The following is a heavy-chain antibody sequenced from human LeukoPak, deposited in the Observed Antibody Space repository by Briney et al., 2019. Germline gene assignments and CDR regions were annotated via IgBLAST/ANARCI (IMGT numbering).Heavy chain of an antibody. CDR2: IYPGDSDT. D-gene: IGHD5-18*01. CDR3: ARMDTSMITYFDY. CDR1: GYSFTSYW. V-gene: IGHV5-51*01. Sequence: GESLKISCKGSGYSFTSYWIAWVRQMPGKGLEWMEVIYPGDSDTRYSPSFQGQVTISADKSITTAYLQWSGLRASDTAMYYCARMDTSMITYFDYCGQGTLVTVSS. J-gene: IGHJ4*02.